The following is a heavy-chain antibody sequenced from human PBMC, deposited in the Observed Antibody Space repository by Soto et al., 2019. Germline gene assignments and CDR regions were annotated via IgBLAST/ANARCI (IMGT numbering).Heavy chain of an antibody. J-gene: IGHJ6*02. CDR1: DYTFKSYD. CDR2: ISGHNGKA. Sequence: ASVKVSCKASDYTFKSYDVMWVRKAPGQGLEWMGWISGHNGKADYAESFQGRVIMTTDTSTATASMDLRGLRSDDTAVYYCARKGYIGNFAMDVWGQGTTVTVSS. D-gene: IGHD5-12*01. V-gene: IGHV1-18*04. CDR3: ARKGYIGNFAMDV.